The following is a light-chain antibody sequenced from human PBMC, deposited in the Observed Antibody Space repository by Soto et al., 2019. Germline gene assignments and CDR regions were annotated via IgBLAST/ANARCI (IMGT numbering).Light chain of an antibody. Sequence: DIQMTQSPSSVSASVGDRVTITCRTSQGISSWLAWYQQKPGQAPKLLIYAASSLQSGVPSRFSGSGSGNDFTLTIRSLQPGDFATYYCPTAYKFPATFGRGDKVEIK. CDR3: PTAYKFPAT. J-gene: IGKJ4*01. CDR1: QGISSW. V-gene: IGKV1-12*01. CDR2: AAS.